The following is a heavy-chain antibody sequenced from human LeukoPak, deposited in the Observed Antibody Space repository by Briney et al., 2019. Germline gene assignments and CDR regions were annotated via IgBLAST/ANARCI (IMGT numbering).Heavy chain of an antibody. CDR3: ARALRSIAANPTQNAFDI. V-gene: IGHV1-2*02. CDR2: INPNSGGT. J-gene: IGHJ3*02. D-gene: IGHD6-6*01. CDR1: GYTFTGYY. Sequence: GASVKVSCKASGYTFTGYYMHWVRQAPGQGLEWMGWINPNSGGTNYAQEFQGRVTMTRDTSTSTVYMELSSLRSEDTAVYYCARALRSIAANPTQNAFDIWGQGTMVTVSS.